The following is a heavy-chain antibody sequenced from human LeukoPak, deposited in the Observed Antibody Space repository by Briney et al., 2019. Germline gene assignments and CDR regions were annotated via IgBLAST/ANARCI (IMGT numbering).Heavy chain of an antibody. CDR2: IYSGGNT. CDR1: GFPVISNY. Sequence: PGGSLRLSCAASGFPVISNYMSWVRQAPGRGLEWVTVIYSGGNTYYADSVKGRFTVSRDNSKNTLYLQMNSLRAEDTAVYYCAREAYSYDRGADYWGREPWSPSPQ. J-gene: IGHJ4*02. D-gene: IGHD3-22*01. CDR3: AREAYSYDRGADY. V-gene: IGHV3-53*01.